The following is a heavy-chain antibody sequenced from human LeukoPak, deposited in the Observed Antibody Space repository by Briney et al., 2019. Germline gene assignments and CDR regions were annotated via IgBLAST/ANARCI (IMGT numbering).Heavy chain of an antibody. J-gene: IGHJ5*02. D-gene: IGHD2-15*01. CDR1: GYTFTSYY. CDR3: ARDGRRPCSSSSCYAGWFDP. V-gene: IGHV1-46*01. Sequence: GASVKVSCKASGYTFTSYYMHWVRQAPGQGLEWMGIINPSGGSTNYAQKFQDRVTMTRDTSTSTVYMELSSLRSEDTAVYYCARDGRRPCSSSSCYAGWFDPWGQGTQVTVSS. CDR2: INPSGGST.